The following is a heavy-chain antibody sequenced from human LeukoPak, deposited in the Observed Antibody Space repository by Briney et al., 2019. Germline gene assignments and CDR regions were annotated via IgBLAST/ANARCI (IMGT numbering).Heavy chain of an antibody. Sequence: GGSLRLSCAASGFTFSSYAMSWVRQAPGKGLEWVSAISGSGGSTYYADSVKGRFTISRDNSKNTLYLQMNSLRAEDTAVYYCAKGPGSSTSCPLFDPWGQGTLVTVSS. D-gene: IGHD2-2*01. J-gene: IGHJ5*02. CDR1: GFTFSSYA. V-gene: IGHV3-23*01. CDR2: ISGSGGST. CDR3: AKGPGSSTSCPLFDP.